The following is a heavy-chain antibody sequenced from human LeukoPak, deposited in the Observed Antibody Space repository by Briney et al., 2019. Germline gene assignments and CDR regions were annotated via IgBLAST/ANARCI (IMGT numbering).Heavy chain of an antibody. CDR3: TKDISSGRPAPYGMDV. CDR2: INWNGDTI. CDR1: GFTFGAYC. J-gene: IGHJ6*02. D-gene: IGHD3-10*01. Sequence: GRSLRLSCAASGFTFGAYCMHWVRQPPGKGLEWVSAINWNGDTIHYADSVRGRFTISRDNAKNTLYLQMNSLRVEDTAFYFCTKDISSGRPAPYGMDVWGHGTTVTVSS. V-gene: IGHV3-9*01.